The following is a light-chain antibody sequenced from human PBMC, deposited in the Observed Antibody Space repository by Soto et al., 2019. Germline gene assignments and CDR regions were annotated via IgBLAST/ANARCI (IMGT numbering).Light chain of an antibody. V-gene: IGKV3-20*01. CDR2: GSS. J-gene: IGKJ2*01. CDR3: HHYCSSPPYT. CDR1: QSIINNY. Sequence: EVVLTQSPCTLSLSPGERATLSCRASQSIINNYLAWYQQRPGQAPRLLIYGSSDRSTGIPGRFSGSGSGTDFTLTISRLEPEDFAVYYCHHYCSSPPYTFGQGTKVEI.